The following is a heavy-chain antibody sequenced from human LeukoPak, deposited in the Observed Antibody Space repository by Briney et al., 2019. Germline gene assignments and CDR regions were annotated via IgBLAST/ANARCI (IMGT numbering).Heavy chain of an antibody. CDR3: ARDIGSGWYSWFDP. CDR1: GGSISGYY. CDR2: IYDSGST. D-gene: IGHD6-19*01. Sequence: SSETLSLTCSVSGGSISGYYWSWIRQPPGKGLEWIGYIYDSGSTNHNPSLKSRVTISVDKSRNQFSLNLSSVTAADTAVYYCARDIGSGWYSWFDPWGQGTLVTVSS. J-gene: IGHJ5*02. V-gene: IGHV4-59*01.